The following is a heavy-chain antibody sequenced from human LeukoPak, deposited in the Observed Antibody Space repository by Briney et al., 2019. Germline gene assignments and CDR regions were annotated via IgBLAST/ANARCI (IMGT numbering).Heavy chain of an antibody. CDR3: AKAWEMRTIGAFDV. CDR1: GYTFTSYG. D-gene: IGHD1-26*01. J-gene: IGHJ3*01. CDR2: ISAYNGNT. Sequence: ASVKVSCKASGYTFTSYGISWVREAPGQGLEWMGWISAYNGNTNYAQKLQGRVTMTTDTSTSTAYMELRSLRSEDTAMYYCAKAWEMRTIGAFDVWGQGTLVIVSS. V-gene: IGHV1-18*01.